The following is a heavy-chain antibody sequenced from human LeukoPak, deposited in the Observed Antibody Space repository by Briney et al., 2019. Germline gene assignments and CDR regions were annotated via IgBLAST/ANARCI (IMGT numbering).Heavy chain of an antibody. CDR2: INHSGST. V-gene: IGHV4-39*07. CDR3: ASRLMAFGHGYYFDY. D-gene: IGHD5-24*01. CDR1: GGSISSSSYY. Sequence: SETLSLTCTVSGGSISSSSYYWGWIRQPPGKGLEWIGEINHSGSTNYNPSLKSRVTISVDTSKNQFSLKLSSVTAADTAVYYCASRLMAFGHGYYFDYWGQGTLVTVSS. J-gene: IGHJ4*02.